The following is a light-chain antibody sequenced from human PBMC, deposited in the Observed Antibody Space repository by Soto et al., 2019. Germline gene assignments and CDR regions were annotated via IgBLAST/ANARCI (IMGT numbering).Light chain of an antibody. CDR2: GAS. CDR1: QGVSRK. CDR3: HHYDSSPPYT. V-gene: IGKV3D-15*01. J-gene: IGKJ2*01. Sequence: DIVMTQSPATLSVAPGERVTFSCRASQGVSRKLAWYQHKPGQAPRLLISGASTGATGIPDRFIGSGSATDFTLTISRLEPDDSAVYYCHHYDSSPPYTFGQGTKLEIK.